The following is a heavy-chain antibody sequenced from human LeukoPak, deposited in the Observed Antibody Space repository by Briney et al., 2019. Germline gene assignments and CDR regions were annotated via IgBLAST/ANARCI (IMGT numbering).Heavy chain of an antibody. D-gene: IGHD1-26*01. J-gene: IGHJ5*02. Sequence: SETLSLTCTVSGGSISSYYWSWIRQPPGKGLEWIAYIYYSGITNYNPSLKSRVSISVDTSKNLFSLSLSSVTAADTAVYYCARHAVYSGDYSFWFDPWGLGTLVTVSS. V-gene: IGHV4-59*08. CDR3: ARHAVYSGDYSFWFDP. CDR1: GGSISSYY. CDR2: IYYSGIT.